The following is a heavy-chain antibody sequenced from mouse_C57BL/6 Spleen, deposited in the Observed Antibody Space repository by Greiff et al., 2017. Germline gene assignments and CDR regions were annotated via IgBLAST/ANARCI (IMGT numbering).Heavy chain of an antibody. D-gene: IGHD1-1*01. CDR2: IYPRSGNT. CDR1: GYTFTSYG. V-gene: IGHV1-81*01. Sequence: VKLMESGAELARPGASVKLSCKASGYTFTSYGISWVKQRTGQGLEWIGEIYPRSGNTYYNEKFKGKATLTADKSSSTAYMELRSLTSEDSAVYFCARWNYYGSSYEAMDYWGQGTSVTVSS. CDR3: ARWNYYGSSYEAMDY. J-gene: IGHJ4*01.